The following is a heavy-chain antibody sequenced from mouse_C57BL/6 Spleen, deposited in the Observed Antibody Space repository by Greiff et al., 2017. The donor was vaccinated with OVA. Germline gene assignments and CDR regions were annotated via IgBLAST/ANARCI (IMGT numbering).Heavy chain of an antibody. D-gene: IGHD1-1*01. CDR2: IDPSDSYT. J-gene: IGHJ2*01. Sequence: QVQLQQPGAELVKPGASVKLSCKASGYTFTSYWMQWVKQRPGQGLDWIGEIDPSDSYTNYNQKFKGKATLTVDTSSSTAYMQLSSLTSEDSAVYYCARDYGSRGDYFDYWGQGTTLTVSS. CDR1: GYTFTSYW. V-gene: IGHV1-50*01. CDR3: ARDYGSRGDYFDY.